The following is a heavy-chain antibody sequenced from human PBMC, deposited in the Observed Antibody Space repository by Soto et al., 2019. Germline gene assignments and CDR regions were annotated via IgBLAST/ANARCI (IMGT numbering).Heavy chain of an antibody. V-gene: IGHV3-30*18. Sequence: QVQLVESGGGVVQPGRSLRLSCAASGFTFSSYGMHWVRQAPGKGLEWVAVISYGGSNKYYADSVKGRFTISRDNSKKTRYLQMNNLRAGDTAVYYCAKDNCISTSCYRLYNWFDPWGQGTLVTVSS. D-gene: IGHD2-2*01. J-gene: IGHJ5*02. CDR1: GFTFSSYG. CDR2: ISYGGSNK. CDR3: AKDNCISTSCYRLYNWFDP.